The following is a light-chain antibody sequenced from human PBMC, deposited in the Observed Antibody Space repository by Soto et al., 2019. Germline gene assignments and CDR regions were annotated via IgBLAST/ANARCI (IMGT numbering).Light chain of an antibody. Sequence: QSVLTQPASVSGSPGQSIAISCTGTSSNIGSYNYVSWYQQHPGKAPKLMIYDVSNRPSGVSDRFSGSKSGNTASLTISGLQAEDEADYYFISYTSSSTYVFGTGTKLTVL. CDR2: DVS. CDR3: ISYTSSSTYV. V-gene: IGLV2-14*01. CDR1: SSNIGSYNY. J-gene: IGLJ1*01.